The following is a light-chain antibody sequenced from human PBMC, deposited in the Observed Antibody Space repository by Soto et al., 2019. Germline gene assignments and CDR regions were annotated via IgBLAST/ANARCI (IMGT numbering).Light chain of an antibody. Sequence: DIQMTHSPSSLSASVLYIVTITFRSSQSISSWLAWYQQKPGKAPKLLIYDASSLESGVPSRFSGSESGKEITLTISSLQPDDFATYYCKQYNSYWKFGQGTKVDIK. J-gene: IGKJ1*01. CDR1: QSISSW. V-gene: IGKV1-5*01. CDR3: KQYNSYWK. CDR2: DAS.